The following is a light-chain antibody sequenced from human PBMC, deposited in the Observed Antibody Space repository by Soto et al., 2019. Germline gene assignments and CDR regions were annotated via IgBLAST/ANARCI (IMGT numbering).Light chain of an antibody. Sequence: EIVLTQSPGTLSLSPGERVTLSCRASQSVTRSFLAWYQQKPGQAPRLLINGASSRATGIPDRFSRSGSGRDFTLTISRLEREGFAVYYCHQYGSSPPAFGAGTKVDIK. CDR3: HQYGSSPPA. CDR2: GAS. J-gene: IGKJ3*01. V-gene: IGKV3-20*01. CDR1: QSVTRSF.